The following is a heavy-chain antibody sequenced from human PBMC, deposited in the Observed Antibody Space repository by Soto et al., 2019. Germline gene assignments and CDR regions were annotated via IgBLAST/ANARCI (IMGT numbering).Heavy chain of an antibody. D-gene: IGHD1-26*01. Sequence: SETLSLTCAVSGGSISSSNWWSWVRQPPGKGLEWIGEIYHSGSTNYNPSLKSRVTISVDKSKNQFSLKLSSVTAADTAVYYCARVRSGSYYYYYYGMDVWGQGTTVTVSS. CDR3: ARVRSGSYYYYYYGMDV. CDR2: IYHSGST. J-gene: IGHJ6*01. CDR1: GGSISSSNW. V-gene: IGHV4-4*02.